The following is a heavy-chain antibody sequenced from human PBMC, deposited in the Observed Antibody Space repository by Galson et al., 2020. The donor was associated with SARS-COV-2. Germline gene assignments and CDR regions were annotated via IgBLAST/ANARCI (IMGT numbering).Heavy chain of an antibody. J-gene: IGHJ4*02. Sequence: GESLKISCTASGLILSDYYMTWIRQAPGKGLEWISYISPSSDYTNYADSVRGRFTISRDNTKTSLFLHMDRLRAEDTAVYYCAGSHKNFWYNFDNWGQGALVTVSS. D-gene: IGHD6-13*01. CDR1: GLILSDYY. CDR2: ISPSSDYT. V-gene: IGHV3-11*03. CDR3: AGSHKNFWYNFDN.